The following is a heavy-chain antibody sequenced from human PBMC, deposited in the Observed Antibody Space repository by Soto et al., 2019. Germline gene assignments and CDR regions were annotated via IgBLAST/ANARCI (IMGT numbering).Heavy chain of an antibody. CDR2: IYYSGST. CDR3: ARRWGSGWSSFDF. V-gene: IGHV4-39*02. CDR1: GGSISSNSYY. Sequence: QLQLQESGPGLVKPSETLSLTCTVSGGSISSNSYYWGWIRQPPGKGLEWIGFIYYSGSTYYNPSLKSRVTISVDTSKNHFSLKLTSVAAADTAVYYCARRWGSGWSSFDFWGQGTLVTVSS. J-gene: IGHJ4*02. D-gene: IGHD6-19*01.